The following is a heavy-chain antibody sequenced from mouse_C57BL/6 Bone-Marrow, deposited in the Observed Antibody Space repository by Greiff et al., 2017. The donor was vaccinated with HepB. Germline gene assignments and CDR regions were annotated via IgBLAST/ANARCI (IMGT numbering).Heavy chain of an antibody. CDR2: ISSGSGTT. CDR1: GFTLSDDG. CDR3: ARDYYGSSYWYFDV. V-gene: IGHV5-17*01. J-gene: IGHJ1*03. D-gene: IGHD1-1*01. Sequence: VQLKESGGGLVKPGGSLKLSCAASGFTLSDDGMHWVRQAPEKGLEWVAYISSGSGTTYYADTLKGRFTISRDNAKNTLFLQMTSLRSEDTAMYYCARDYYGSSYWYFDVWGTGTTVTVSS.